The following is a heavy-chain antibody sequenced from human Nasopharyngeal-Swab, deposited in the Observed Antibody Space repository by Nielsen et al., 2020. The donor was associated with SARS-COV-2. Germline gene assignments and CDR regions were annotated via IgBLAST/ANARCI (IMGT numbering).Heavy chain of an antibody. CDR2: IWYDGSNK. CDR1: GFTFSSYG. V-gene: IGHV3-33*01. CDR3: ARGGHSGYDSDYYYGMDV. D-gene: IGHD5-12*01. J-gene: IGHJ6*02. Sequence: GGSLRLPCAASGFTFSSYGMHWVRQAPGKGLEWVAVIWYDGSNKYYADSVKGRFTISRDNSKNTLYLQMNSLRAEDTAVYYCARGGHSGYDSDYYYGMDVWGQGTTVTVSS.